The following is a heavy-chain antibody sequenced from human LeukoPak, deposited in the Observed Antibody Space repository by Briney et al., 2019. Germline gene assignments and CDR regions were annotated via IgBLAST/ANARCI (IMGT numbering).Heavy chain of an antibody. Sequence: GESLQISCKGSGYSFTSYWIDGVRQLPGKGLEWMGIIYPGDSDTRYSPSFQGQVTISADKSISTAYLQWSSLKASDTAMYYCARSTYYYDSSGYYYVYWGQGTLVTASS. CDR1: GYSFTSYW. D-gene: IGHD3-22*01. CDR2: IYPGDSDT. CDR3: ARSTYYYDSSGYYYVY. V-gene: IGHV5-51*01. J-gene: IGHJ4*02.